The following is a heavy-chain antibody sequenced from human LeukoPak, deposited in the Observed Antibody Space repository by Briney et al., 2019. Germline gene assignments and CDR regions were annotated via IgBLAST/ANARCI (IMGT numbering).Heavy chain of an antibody. CDR3: ARDFKLVAYFYYYMDV. V-gene: IGHV3-21*01. Sequence: GVSLRLSCAASGFTFSSYTMNWVRQAPGKGLEWVSSISSSSDDINYADSTEGRFTISRDNAKNSLYLQMNSLRAEDTAVYYCARDFKLVAYFYYYMDVWGTGTTVTVSS. CDR1: GFTFSSYT. CDR2: ISSSSDDI. J-gene: IGHJ6*03.